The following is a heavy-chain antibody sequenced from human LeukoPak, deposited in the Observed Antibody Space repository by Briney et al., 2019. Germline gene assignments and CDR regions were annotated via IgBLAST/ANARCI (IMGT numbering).Heavy chain of an antibody. CDR1: GGSISSSSYY. CDR2: IYYSGST. CDR3: ARQKYGARDC. J-gene: IGHJ4*02. D-gene: IGHD4-17*01. Sequence: SETLSLTCTVSGGSISSSSYYWGWIRQPPGKGLEWIGSIYYSGSTYYNPSLKSRVTISVDTSKNQFSLKLSSVTAADTAVYYCARQKYGARDCWGQGTLVTVSS. V-gene: IGHV4-39*01.